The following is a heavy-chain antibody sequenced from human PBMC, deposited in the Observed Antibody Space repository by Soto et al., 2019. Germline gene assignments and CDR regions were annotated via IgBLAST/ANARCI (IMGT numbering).Heavy chain of an antibody. CDR1: GDSIIGTHW. D-gene: IGHD3-22*01. V-gene: IGHV4-4*02. CDR3: AGWNSYDGSANLAY. CDR2: THHSGST. J-gene: IGHJ4*02. Sequence: PSETLTLTCAVSGDSIIGTHWWSWVRRPPGKGLEFIGETHHSGSTYYNPSLKSRVTISVDRSKNQFSLKLSSVTAADTAVYYCAGWNSYDGSANLAYWGQGTLVTVSS.